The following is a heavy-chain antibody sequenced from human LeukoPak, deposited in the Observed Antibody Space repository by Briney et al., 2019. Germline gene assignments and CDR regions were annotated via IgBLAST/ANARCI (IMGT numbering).Heavy chain of an antibody. D-gene: IGHD6-13*01. Sequence: RRSLRLSCAASGFTFSSYAMHWVRQAPGKGLEWVAVISYDGSNKYYADSVKGRFTISRDNSKNTLYLQMNSLRAEDTAVYYCARGPPQYSSSWYDYFDYWGQGTLVTVSS. CDR1: GFTFSSYA. CDR3: ARGPPQYSSSWYDYFDY. V-gene: IGHV3-30*04. CDR2: ISYDGSNK. J-gene: IGHJ4*02.